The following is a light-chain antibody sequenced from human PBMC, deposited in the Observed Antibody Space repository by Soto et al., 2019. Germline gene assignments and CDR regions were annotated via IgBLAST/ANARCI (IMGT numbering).Light chain of an antibody. Sequence: EIVLTQSPGSLSLSPGERATLSCRASQSVSSTFFAWYQQRPGQAPRLLMYGASSRATGIPERFSGSGSGTDFTLTISRLEPEDFAVYYCQQFDSSVTFGQGTKLEIK. CDR1: QSVSSTF. CDR2: GAS. J-gene: IGKJ1*01. V-gene: IGKV3-20*01. CDR3: QQFDSSVT.